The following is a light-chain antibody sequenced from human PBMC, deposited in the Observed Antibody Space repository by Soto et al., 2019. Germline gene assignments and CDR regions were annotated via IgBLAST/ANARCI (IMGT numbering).Light chain of an antibody. CDR2: LNSDGSH. V-gene: IGLV4-69*01. J-gene: IGLJ2*01. Sequence: QLVLTQSPSASASLGASVKLTCTLSSGHSIYAIAWHQQQPEKGPRFLMKLNSDGSHTKGDGIPDRFSGSSSGADRYLTSSCLQSEDEADYYCQTWGTGIRVFGGGTKLTVL. CDR1: SGHSIYA. CDR3: QTWGTGIRV.